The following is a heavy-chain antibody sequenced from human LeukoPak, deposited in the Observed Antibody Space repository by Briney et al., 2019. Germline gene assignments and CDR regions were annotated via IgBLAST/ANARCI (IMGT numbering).Heavy chain of an antibody. CDR1: GFTFSNAW. J-gene: IGHJ4*02. D-gene: IGHD3-22*01. CDR2: IKSKTDGGTT. Sequence: GGSLRLSCAASGFTFSNAWMSWVRQAPGKGLEWVGRIKSKTDGGTTDYAAPVKGRFTISRDDSKNTLYLQMNSLKTEDTAVYYCTPEANYYDSSGYYYWRQGTLVTVSS. CDR3: TPEANYYDSSGYYY. V-gene: IGHV3-15*01.